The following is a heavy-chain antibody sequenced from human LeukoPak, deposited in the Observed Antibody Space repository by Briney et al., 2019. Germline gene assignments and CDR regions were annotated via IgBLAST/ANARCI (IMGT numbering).Heavy chain of an antibody. J-gene: IGHJ4*02. Sequence: ASVKVSCKASGYTFTGYYMHWVRQAPGQGLEWMGWTNPNSGGTNYAQKFQGRVTMTRDTSISTAYMELSRLRSDDTAVYYCAREGGLGYCSGGSCYHFDYWGQGTLVTVSS. V-gene: IGHV1-2*02. CDR3: AREGGLGYCSGGSCYHFDY. D-gene: IGHD2-15*01. CDR1: GYTFTGYY. CDR2: TNPNSGGT.